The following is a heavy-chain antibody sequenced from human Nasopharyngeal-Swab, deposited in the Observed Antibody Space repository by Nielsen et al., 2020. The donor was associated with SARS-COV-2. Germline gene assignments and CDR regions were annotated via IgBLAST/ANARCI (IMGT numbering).Heavy chain of an antibody. Sequence: GESLKISCAASGFTFSSNDMHWVRLPRGKGLEWVSAIGAAGGTYYPDSVKGRFTISRENAKNSLYLQMNSLRAEDTAIYYCVKGGYLHDYINYGDWFDPWGLGTLVTVSS. CDR3: VKGGYLHDYINYGDWFDP. V-gene: IGHV3-13*01. CDR1: GFTFSSND. CDR2: IGAAGGT. J-gene: IGHJ5*02. D-gene: IGHD4-11*01.